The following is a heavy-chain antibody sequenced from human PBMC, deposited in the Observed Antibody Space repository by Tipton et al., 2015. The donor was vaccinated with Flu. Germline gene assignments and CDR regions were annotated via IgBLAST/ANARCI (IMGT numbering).Heavy chain of an antibody. CDR2: ILSKTGGGTT. D-gene: IGHD3-9*01. J-gene: IGHJ4*02. Sequence: SLRLSCTASGFTFHDAWMSWVRQAPGKGLEWVGRILSKTGGGTTYYAAPVKGRFTISRDASKNTVYLQMNSLKTEATAMYYCISDVGVLRYAGWGQGTLVTVSS. CDR3: ISDVGVLRYAG. CDR1: GFTFHDAW. V-gene: IGHV3-15*01.